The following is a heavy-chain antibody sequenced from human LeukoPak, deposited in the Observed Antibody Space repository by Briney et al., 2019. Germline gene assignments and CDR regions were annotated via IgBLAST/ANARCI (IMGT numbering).Heavy chain of an antibody. Sequence: PGGSLRLSCAASGFIFKSYAMNWVRQAPGKGLEWVSAITGIGSITYYADSVKGRFTISRDNSKFTVDLQMNSLRAEDTAIYYCAKESAGSDADYYHLDYWGQGTLVTVSS. D-gene: IGHD4/OR15-4a*01. J-gene: IGHJ4*02. CDR2: ITGIGSIT. CDR3: AKESAGSDADYYHLDY. V-gene: IGHV3-23*01. CDR1: GFIFKSYA.